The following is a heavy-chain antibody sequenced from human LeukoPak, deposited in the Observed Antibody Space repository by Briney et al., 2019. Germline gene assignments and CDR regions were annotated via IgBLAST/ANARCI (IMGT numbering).Heavy chain of an antibody. CDR1: GFTFSSYG. CDR2: IRYDGSNK. V-gene: IGHV3-30*02. D-gene: IGHD3-22*01. Sequence: GGSLRLSCAASGFTFSSYGMHWVRQAPGKGLEWVAFIRYDGSNKYYADSVKGRFTISRDNSKNTLYLQMNSLRAEDTALYYCAKDILGYYDSSGYYWSFDYWGQGTLVTVSS. J-gene: IGHJ4*02. CDR3: AKDILGYYDSSGYYWSFDY.